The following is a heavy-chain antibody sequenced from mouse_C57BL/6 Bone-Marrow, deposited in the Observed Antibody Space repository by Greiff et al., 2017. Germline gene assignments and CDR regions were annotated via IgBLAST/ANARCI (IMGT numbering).Heavy chain of an antibody. CDR2: IRLKSDNYAT. J-gene: IGHJ4*01. CDR3: TGDGCLYAMDY. Sequence: EVKVEESGGGLVQPGGSMKLSCVASGFTFSNYWMNWVRQSPEKGLEWVAQIRLKSDNYATHYAESVKGRFTISRDDSKSSVYLQMNHLRAEDTGIYYCTGDGCLYAMDYWGQGTSVTVSS. D-gene: IGHD2-3*01. V-gene: IGHV6-3*01. CDR1: GFTFSNYW.